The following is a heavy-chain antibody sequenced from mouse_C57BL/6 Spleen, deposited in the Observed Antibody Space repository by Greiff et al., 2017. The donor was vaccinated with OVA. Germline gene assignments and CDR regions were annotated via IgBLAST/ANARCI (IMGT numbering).Heavy chain of an antibody. CDR1: GFTFSDYG. Sequence: EVKVVESGGGLVQPGGSLKLSCAASGFTFSDYGMAWVRQAPRKGPEWVAFISNLAYSIYYADTVTGRFTISRENAKNTLYLEMSSLRSEDTAMYYCARRYYGSSVYAMDYWGQGTSVTVSS. D-gene: IGHD1-1*01. J-gene: IGHJ4*01. V-gene: IGHV5-15*04. CDR3: ARRYYGSSVYAMDY. CDR2: ISNLAYSI.